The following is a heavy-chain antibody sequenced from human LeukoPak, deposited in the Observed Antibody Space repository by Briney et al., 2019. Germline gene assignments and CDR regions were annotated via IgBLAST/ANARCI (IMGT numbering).Heavy chain of an antibody. CDR2: IYYSGST. CDR3: AKVIWGSESYYPIPDS. Sequence: SETLSLTCTVSGGSISSYYWSWIRQPPGKGLEWIGYIYYSGSTNYNPSLKSRVTISVDTSKNQFSLKLSSVTAADTAVYYCAKVIWGSESYYPIPDSWGQGTLVTVSS. J-gene: IGHJ4*02. V-gene: IGHV4-59*01. CDR1: GGSISSYY. D-gene: IGHD3-10*01.